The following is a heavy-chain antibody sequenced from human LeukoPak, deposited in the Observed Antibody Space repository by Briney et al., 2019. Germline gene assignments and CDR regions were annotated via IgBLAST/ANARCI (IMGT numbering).Heavy chain of an antibody. CDR3: AKLPIVVVPAAENWFDP. J-gene: IGHJ5*02. Sequence: GGSLRLSCAASGFTVSSNYMSWVRQAPGKGLEWVSAISGSGGSTYYADSVKGRFTISRDNSKNTLYLQMNSLRAEDTAVYYCAKLPIVVVPAAENWFDPWGQGTLVTVSS. V-gene: IGHV3-23*01. D-gene: IGHD2-2*01. CDR1: GFTVSSNY. CDR2: ISGSGGST.